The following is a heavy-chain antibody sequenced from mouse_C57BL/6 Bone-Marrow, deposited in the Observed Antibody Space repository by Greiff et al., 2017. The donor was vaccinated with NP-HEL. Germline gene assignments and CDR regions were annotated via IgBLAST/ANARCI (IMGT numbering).Heavy chain of an antibody. V-gene: IGHV1-64*01. CDR2: IHPNSGST. Sequence: QVQLQQPGAELVKPGASVKLSCKASGYTFTSYWMHWVKQRPGQGLEWIGMIHPNSGSTKYNEKFKSKATLTVDKSSSTAYMQLSSLTSEDAAVYDCSRSYSYGNTVGYWGQGTTLTVSS. CDR1: GYTFTSYW. J-gene: IGHJ2*01. D-gene: IGHD1-1*01. CDR3: SRSYSYGNTVGY.